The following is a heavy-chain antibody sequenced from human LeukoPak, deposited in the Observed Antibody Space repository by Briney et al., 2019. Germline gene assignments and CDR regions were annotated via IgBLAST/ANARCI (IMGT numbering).Heavy chain of an antibody. J-gene: IGHJ4*02. Sequence: XXXXGLXWMGMIYPRDGSTSYAQKFQGRVTVTRDTSTSTVHMELSGLRSEDTAVYYCARDQEGFDYWGQGTLVTVSS. V-gene: IGHV1-46*01. CDR2: IYPRDGST. CDR3: ARDQEGFDY.